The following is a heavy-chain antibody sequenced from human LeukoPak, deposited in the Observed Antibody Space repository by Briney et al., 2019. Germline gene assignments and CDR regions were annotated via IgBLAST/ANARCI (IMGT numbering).Heavy chain of an antibody. CDR2: IYYSGST. Sequence: SXXXXVSGXXISSSXXXXGWIXQPPXXGLXWIGSIYYSGSTYYNPSLKSRVTISVDTSKNQFSLKLSSVTAADTAVYYCARHLRDGYNYFDLWGRGTLVTVSS. CDR1: GXXISSSXXX. J-gene: IGHJ2*01. V-gene: IGHV4-39*07. CDR3: ARHLRDGYNYFDL. D-gene: IGHD5-24*01.